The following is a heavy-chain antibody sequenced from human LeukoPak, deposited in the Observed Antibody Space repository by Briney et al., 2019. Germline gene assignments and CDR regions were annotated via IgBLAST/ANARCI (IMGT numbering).Heavy chain of an antibody. D-gene: IGHD6-19*01. CDR3: ARDRPSEAVAGTTDY. Sequence: GASVKVSCKASEYTLTDYYLHWVRQAPGQGLEWMGWISAYNGNTNYAQKLQGRVTMTTDTSTSTAYMELRSLRSDDTAVYYCARDRPSEAVAGTTDYWGQGTLVTVSS. J-gene: IGHJ4*02. CDR1: EYTLTDYY. CDR2: ISAYNGNT. V-gene: IGHV1-18*04.